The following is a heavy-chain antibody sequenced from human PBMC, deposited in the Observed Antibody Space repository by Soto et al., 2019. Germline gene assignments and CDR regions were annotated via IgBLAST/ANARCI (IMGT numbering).Heavy chain of an antibody. V-gene: IGHV1-58*01. J-gene: IGHJ6*02. CDR2: IVVGSGNT. CDR3: AADPGGSGWYPGVYYYYGMDV. D-gene: IGHD6-19*01. CDR1: GFTFTSSA. Sequence: LVKVSCKASGFTFTSSAVQWARQARGQRLEWIGWIVVGSGNTNYAQKFQERVTITRDMSTSTAYMELSSLRSEDTAVYYCAADPGGSGWYPGVYYYYGMDVWGQGTTVTVSS.